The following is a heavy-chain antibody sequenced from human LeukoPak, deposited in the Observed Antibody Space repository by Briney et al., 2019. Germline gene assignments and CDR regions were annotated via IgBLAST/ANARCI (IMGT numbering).Heavy chain of an antibody. CDR3: ARGGFIGYCSGGSCYTQNAFDI. Sequence: ASVKVSCKXSGYTFTSYYMHWVRQAPGQGLEWMGIINPSGGSTSYAQKFQGRVTMTRDTSTSTVYMELSSLRSEDTAVYYCARGGFIGYCSGGSCYTQNAFDIWGQGTMVTVSS. J-gene: IGHJ3*02. CDR1: GYTFTSYY. D-gene: IGHD2-15*01. V-gene: IGHV1-46*01. CDR2: INPSGGST.